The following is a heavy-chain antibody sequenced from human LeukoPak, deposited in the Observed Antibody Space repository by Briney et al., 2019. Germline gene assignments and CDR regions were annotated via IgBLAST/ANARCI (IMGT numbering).Heavy chain of an antibody. CDR1: GFTFSTYA. V-gene: IGHV3-30-3*01. CDR3: ARAKEGSSGFDYLFDY. D-gene: IGHD5-12*01. Sequence: GRSLRLSCAASGFTFSTYAMHWVRQAPGKGLEWVALFSYDGSTKYYADSVKGRFTISRDNSKKSLCLQMNSLRAEDTAVYYCARAKEGSSGFDYLFDYWGQGTLVTVSS. CDR2: FSYDGSTK. J-gene: IGHJ4*02.